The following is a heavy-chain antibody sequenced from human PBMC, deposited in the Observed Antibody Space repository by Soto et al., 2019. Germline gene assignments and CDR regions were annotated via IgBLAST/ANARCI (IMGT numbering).Heavy chain of an antibody. V-gene: IGHV3-15*01. Sequence: EVQLVESGGGLVKPGGSLRLSCAASGFTFSNAWMSWVRQAPGKGLEWVGRIKSKTDGGTTDYAAPVKGRFTISRDDSKNTLYLQMNSLKTEDTAVYYCTTDPPRTYYDYIWGVRGAFDIWGQGTMVTVSS. J-gene: IGHJ3*02. CDR1: GFTFSNAW. D-gene: IGHD3-16*01. CDR2: IKSKTDGGTT. CDR3: TTDPPRTYYDYIWGVRGAFDI.